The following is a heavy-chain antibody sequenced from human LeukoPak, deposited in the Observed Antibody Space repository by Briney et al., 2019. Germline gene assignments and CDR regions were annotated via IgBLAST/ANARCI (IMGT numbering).Heavy chain of an antibody. CDR1: GFTFSSYW. Sequence: GGSLRLSGAASGFTFSSYWMHWVRQAPGKGLVWVSRINSDGSSTSYADSVKGRFTISRDNAKNTLYLQMNSLRAEDTAVYYCARGSEDGDYEDYFDYWGQGTLVTVSS. CDR3: ARGSEDGDYEDYFDY. V-gene: IGHV3-74*01. J-gene: IGHJ4*02. D-gene: IGHD4-17*01. CDR2: INSDGSST.